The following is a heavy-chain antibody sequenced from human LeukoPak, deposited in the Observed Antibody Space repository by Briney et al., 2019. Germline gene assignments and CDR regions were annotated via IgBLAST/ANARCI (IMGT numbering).Heavy chain of an antibody. D-gene: IGHD3-22*01. Sequence: GGSLRLSCAASGFTFSDYYMSWIRQAPGKGLEWVSYISSSGSTIYYADSVKGRFTISRDNSKNTLYLQMNSLRAEDTAVYYCAKEEGYYDSSGAFDYWGQGTLVTVSS. CDR3: AKEEGYYDSSGAFDY. J-gene: IGHJ4*02. CDR1: GFTFSDYY. V-gene: IGHV3-11*04. CDR2: ISSSGSTI.